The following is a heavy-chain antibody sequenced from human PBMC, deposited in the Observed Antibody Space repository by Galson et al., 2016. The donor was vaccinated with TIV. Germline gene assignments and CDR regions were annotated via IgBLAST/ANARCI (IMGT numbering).Heavy chain of an antibody. V-gene: IGHV4-59*01. CDR1: GGTINTYP. CDR2: VYYTGST. D-gene: IGHD4-23*01. J-gene: IGHJ2*01. Sequence: ETLSLTCTVSGGTINTYPWNWIRQSPGKGPEWIGYVYYTGSTNYNPSLKSRVTISVDTSKNQFSLNLNSVTSADTAVYYCVRAPGGRNWYFDLWGRGTLVTVSS. CDR3: VRAPGGRNWYFDL.